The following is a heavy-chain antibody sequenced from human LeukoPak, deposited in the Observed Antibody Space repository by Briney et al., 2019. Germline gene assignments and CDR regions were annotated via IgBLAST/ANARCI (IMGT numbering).Heavy chain of an antibody. CDR1: GYTFTSYD. J-gene: IGHJ5*02. Sequence: ASVNVSCKASGYTFTSYDINWVRQATGQGLEWMGWMNPNSGNTGYAQKFQGRVTITRNTSISTAYMELSSLRSEDTAVYYCARVHRRYYDFWSGYYTQNNWFDPWGQGTLVTVSS. CDR2: MNPNSGNT. V-gene: IGHV1-8*03. D-gene: IGHD3-3*01. CDR3: ARVHRRYYDFWSGYYTQNNWFDP.